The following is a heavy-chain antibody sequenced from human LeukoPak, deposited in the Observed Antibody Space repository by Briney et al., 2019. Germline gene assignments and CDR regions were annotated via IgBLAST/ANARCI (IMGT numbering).Heavy chain of an antibody. CDR2: IYYSGST. CDR3: AGDYGSGSYYD. D-gene: IGHD3-10*01. J-gene: IGHJ4*02. Sequence: PSETLSLTCTVSGGSISSYYWSWIRQPPGKGLEWIGYIYYSGSTNYNPSLKSRVTISVDTSKNQFSLKLSSVTAADTAVYYCAGDYGSGSYYDWGQGTLVTVSS. CDR1: GGSISSYY. V-gene: IGHV4-59*08.